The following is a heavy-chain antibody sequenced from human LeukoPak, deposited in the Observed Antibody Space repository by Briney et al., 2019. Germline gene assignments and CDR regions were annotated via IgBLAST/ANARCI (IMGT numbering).Heavy chain of an antibody. Sequence: PGGSLRLSCAASGFTFSSYSMNWVRQAPGKGLEWVSSISSSSSYIYYADSVKGRFTISRDNSENTLFLRMNSLRAEDTAVYYCARGPYDSSGYYRTPFDYWGQGTLVTVSS. CDR2: ISSSSSYI. CDR3: ARGPYDSSGYYRTPFDY. CDR1: GFTFSSYS. V-gene: IGHV3-21*01. D-gene: IGHD3-22*01. J-gene: IGHJ4*02.